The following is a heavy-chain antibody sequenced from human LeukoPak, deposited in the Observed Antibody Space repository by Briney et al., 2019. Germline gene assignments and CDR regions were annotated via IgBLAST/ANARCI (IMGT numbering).Heavy chain of an antibody. J-gene: IGHJ4*02. V-gene: IGHV4-59*01. CDR3: ARGGGTAMVSHTFDY. CDR1: GGSISSYY. CDR2: VYYSGST. Sequence: SETLSLTCTVSGGSISSYYWSWIRQPPGKGLEWIGYVYYSGSTNYNPSLKSRVTISVDTPKNQFSLKLSSVTAADTAMYYCARGGGTAMVSHTFDYWGQGTLVTVSS. D-gene: IGHD5-18*01.